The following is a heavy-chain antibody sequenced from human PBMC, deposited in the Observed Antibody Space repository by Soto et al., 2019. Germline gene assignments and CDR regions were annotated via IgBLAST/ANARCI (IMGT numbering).Heavy chain of an antibody. CDR2: INPDNGNT. D-gene: IGHD2-15*01. Sequence: QVPLVQSGAEVKKPGASVKISCKASGYTFTRYTMNWVRQAPGQRLEWMGWINPDNGNTKSSQKFQDRVIITRDTSASTAYMNLSSLISEDTAVYYCARGIATGQLDPWGQGTLVTVSS. CDR1: GYTFTRYT. J-gene: IGHJ5*02. CDR3: ARGIATGQLDP. V-gene: IGHV1-3*01.